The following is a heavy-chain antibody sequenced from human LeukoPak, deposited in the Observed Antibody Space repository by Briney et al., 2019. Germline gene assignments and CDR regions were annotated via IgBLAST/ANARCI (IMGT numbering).Heavy chain of an antibody. J-gene: IGHJ4*02. V-gene: IGHV4-34*01. CDR1: GGSFSGYY. Sequence: PSETLSLTCAVYGGSFSGYYWNWIRQPPGKGLEWIGEINHSGSTNYNPSLKSRVTISVDTSKNQFSLKLSSVTAADTAVYYCARGRYSYGYCYFDYWGQGTLVTVSS. CDR3: ARGRYSYGYCYFDY. D-gene: IGHD5-18*01. CDR2: INHSGST.